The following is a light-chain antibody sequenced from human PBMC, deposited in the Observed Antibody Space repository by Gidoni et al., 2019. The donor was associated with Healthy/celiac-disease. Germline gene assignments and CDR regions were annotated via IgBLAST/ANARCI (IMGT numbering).Light chain of an antibody. J-gene: IGKJ1*01. Sequence: EIVLTQSPGTLSLSPGERATPSCRASQSVSSSYLAWYQQKPGQDPRLLIYGASSRATGIPDRFSGSGSGTDFTLTISRLEPEDFAVYYCQQYGSSPWTFGQGTKVEIK. CDR1: QSVSSSY. CDR2: GAS. CDR3: QQYGSSPWT. V-gene: IGKV3-20*01.